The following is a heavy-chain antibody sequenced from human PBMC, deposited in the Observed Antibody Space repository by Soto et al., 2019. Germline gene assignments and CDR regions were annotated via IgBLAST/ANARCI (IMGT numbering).Heavy chain of an antibody. CDR3: TNDGDPRYYYYGMDV. Sequence: QVQLVESGGGVVQRGRSLRLSCAASGFTFSSYGMHWVRHAPGKGLEWVAVMSYDGSKKFYADSVKGRFTISRDNSKNTLYLQMNSLRGEDTAVYYCTNDGDPRYYYYGMDVWGQGTTVTVSS. J-gene: IGHJ6*02. D-gene: IGHD7-27*01. CDR2: MSYDGSKK. V-gene: IGHV3-30*18. CDR1: GFTFSSYG.